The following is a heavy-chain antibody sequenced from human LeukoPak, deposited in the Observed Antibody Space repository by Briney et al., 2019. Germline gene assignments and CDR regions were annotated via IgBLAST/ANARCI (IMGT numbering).Heavy chain of an antibody. V-gene: IGHV3-21*01. CDR3: ARDDDSSGYYYGGDY. J-gene: IGHJ4*02. D-gene: IGHD3-22*01. CDR2: ISSSSSYI. Sequence: PGGSLRLSCAASGFTFSSYSMNWVRPAPGKGLGWVSSISSSSSYIYYADSVKGRFTISRDNAKNSLYLQMNSLRAEDTAVYYCARDDDSSGYYYGGDYWGQGTLVTVSS. CDR1: GFTFSSYS.